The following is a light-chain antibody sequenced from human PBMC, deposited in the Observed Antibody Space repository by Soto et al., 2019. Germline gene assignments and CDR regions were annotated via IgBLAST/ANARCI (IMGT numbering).Light chain of an antibody. CDR3: SSYTSIITLYV. CDR2: EVS. J-gene: IGLJ1*01. V-gene: IGLV2-14*01. Sequence: QFALTQPASVSGSPGQSITISCTGTSSDVGGYNYVSWYQQHPGKAPKLMIYEVSNRPSGVSNRFSGSKSGNTASLTISGLQAEDEADYYCSSYTSIITLYVFGSGTKVTV. CDR1: SSDVGGYNY.